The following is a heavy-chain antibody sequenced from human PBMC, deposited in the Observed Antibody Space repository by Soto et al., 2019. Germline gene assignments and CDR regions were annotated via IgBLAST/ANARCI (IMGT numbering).Heavy chain of an antibody. CDR2: IIPIFGTA. D-gene: IGHD3-10*01. CDR1: GGTFSSYA. J-gene: IGHJ6*02. CDR3: ARAITMVRGAHYYYGMDV. Sequence: EASVKVSCKASGGTFSSYAISWVRQAPGQGLEWMGGIIPIFGTANYAQKFQGRVTITADESTSTAYMELSSLRSEDTAVYYCARAITMVRGAHYYYGMDVWGQGTTVTVSS. V-gene: IGHV1-69*13.